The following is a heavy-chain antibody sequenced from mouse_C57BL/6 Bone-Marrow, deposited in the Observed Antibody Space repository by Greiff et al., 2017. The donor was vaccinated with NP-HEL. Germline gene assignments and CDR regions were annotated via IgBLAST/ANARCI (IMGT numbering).Heavy chain of an antibody. Sequence: VQLKESGGGLVQPGGSLKLSCAASGFTFSDYGMAWVRQAPRKGPEWVAFISNLAYSIYYADTVTGRFTISRENAKNTLYLEMSSLRSEDTAMYYCARHGDYYGTDYWGQGTSVTVSS. CDR3: ARHGDYYGTDY. V-gene: IGHV5-15*01. CDR2: ISNLAYSI. CDR1: GFTFSDYG. J-gene: IGHJ4*01.